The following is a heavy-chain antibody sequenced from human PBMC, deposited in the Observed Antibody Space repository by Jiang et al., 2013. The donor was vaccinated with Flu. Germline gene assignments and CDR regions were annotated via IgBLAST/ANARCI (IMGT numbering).Heavy chain of an antibody. CDR1: GGSFSGYY. D-gene: IGHD3-10*01. Sequence: LLKPSETLSLTCAVYGGSFSGYYWSWIRQPPGKGLEWIGEINHSGSTNYNPSLKSRVTISVDTSKNQFSLKLSSVTAADTAVYYCARGKYYYGSGSKAFDIWGQGTMVTVSS. V-gene: IGHV4-34*01. J-gene: IGHJ3*02. CDR2: INHSGST. CDR3: ARGKYYYGSGSKAFDI.